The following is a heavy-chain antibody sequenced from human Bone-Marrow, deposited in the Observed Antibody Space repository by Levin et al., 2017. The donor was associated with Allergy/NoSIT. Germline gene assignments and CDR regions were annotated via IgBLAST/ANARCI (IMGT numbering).Heavy chain of an antibody. CDR3: ARQVESFDFWGGYYFLPD. J-gene: IGHJ4*02. CDR1: GGSISNFY. V-gene: IGHV4-59*01. Sequence: SETLSLTCTVSGGSISNFYWSWVRRPPGKGLEWIGFIYYSGSTTYNPSLKSRVTISVDTSKNQFSLKLSSVTAADTAVYYCARQVESFDFWGGYYFLPDWGQGTLVIVSS. CDR2: IYYSGST. D-gene: IGHD3-3*01.